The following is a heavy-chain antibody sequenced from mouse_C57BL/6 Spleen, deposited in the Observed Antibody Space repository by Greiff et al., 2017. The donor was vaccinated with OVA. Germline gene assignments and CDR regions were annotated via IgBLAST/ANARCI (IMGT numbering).Heavy chain of an antibody. V-gene: IGHV1-50*01. D-gene: IGHD2-1*01. J-gene: IGHJ4*01. CDR3: ARRGLLYYDAMDY. CDR1: GYTFTSYW. Sequence: QVQLQQPGAELVKPGASVKLSCKASGYTFTSYWMQWVKQRPGQGLEWIGEIDPSDSYTNYNQKFKGKATLTVDTSSSTAYMQLSSLTSEDSAVYYCARRGLLYYDAMDYWGQGTSVTVSS. CDR2: IDPSDSYT.